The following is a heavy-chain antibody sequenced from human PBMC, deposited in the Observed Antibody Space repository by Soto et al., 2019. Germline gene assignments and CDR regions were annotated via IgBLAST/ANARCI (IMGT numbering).Heavy chain of an antibody. CDR2: ISWNSGSI. J-gene: IGHJ6*02. Sequence: PGGSLRLCCAASGFTFSSYSMNWVRQAPGKGLEWVSGISWNSGSIGYADSVKGRFTISRDNAKNSLYLQMNSLRAEDTALYYCAKDWIAALGYGMDVWGQGTTVTVSS. V-gene: IGHV3-9*01. CDR3: AKDWIAALGYGMDV. D-gene: IGHD6-6*01. CDR1: GFTFSSYS.